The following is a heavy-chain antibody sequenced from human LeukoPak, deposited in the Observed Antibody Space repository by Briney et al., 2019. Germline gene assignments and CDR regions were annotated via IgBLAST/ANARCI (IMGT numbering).Heavy chain of an antibody. Sequence: PGGSLRLSCAASGFTFTKFGIHWVRQAPGKGLEWVSVIYSGGSTYYADSVKGRFTISRHNSKNTLYLQMNSLRAEDTAVYYCARRSGNYYYGMDVWGQGTTVTVSS. D-gene: IGHD1-26*01. J-gene: IGHJ6*02. CDR2: IYSGGST. V-gene: IGHV3-53*04. CDR1: GFTFTKFG. CDR3: ARRSGNYYYGMDV.